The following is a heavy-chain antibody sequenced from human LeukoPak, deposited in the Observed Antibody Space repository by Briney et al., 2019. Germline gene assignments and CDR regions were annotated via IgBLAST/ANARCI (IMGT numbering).Heavy chain of an antibody. V-gene: IGHV4-59*01. CDR1: GGSISSYY. CDR2: IYYSGST. D-gene: IGHD4-17*01. Sequence: SETLSLTCTVSGGSISSYYWSWLRQPPGKGLEWIGYIYYSGSTNYNPSLKSRVTISVDTSKNQFSLKLSSVTAADTAVYYCARADYGANWFDPWGQGTLVTVSS. J-gene: IGHJ5*02. CDR3: ARADYGANWFDP.